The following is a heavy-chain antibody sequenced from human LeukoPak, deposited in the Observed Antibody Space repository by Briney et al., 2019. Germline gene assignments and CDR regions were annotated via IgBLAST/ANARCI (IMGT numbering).Heavy chain of an antibody. J-gene: IGHJ4*02. CDR3: ARLPIWFGNGDY. D-gene: IGHD3-10*01. CDR2: IYSSGST. Sequence: SETLSLTCTVSGGSINSDNYYWSWIRQPAGKGLEWIGRIYSSGSTNYNPSLKSRVTISLDTSKNQFSLKLSSVTAADTAVYYCARLPIWFGNGDYWGQGTLVTVSS. CDR1: GGSINSDNYY. V-gene: IGHV4-61*02.